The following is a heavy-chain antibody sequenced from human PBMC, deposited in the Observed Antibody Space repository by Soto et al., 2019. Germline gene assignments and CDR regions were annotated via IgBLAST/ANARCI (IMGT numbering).Heavy chain of an antibody. Sequence: QVQLVQSGAEVKKPGSSVKVSCKASGGTFSSYTISWVRQTPGQGLEWMGRIIPILGIANYAQKFQGRVTITADKSMSTAYMELSSLRSEDTAVYYCASRYDSSDYWGQGALVTVSS. V-gene: IGHV1-69*02. D-gene: IGHD3-22*01. CDR3: ASRYDSSDY. J-gene: IGHJ4*02. CDR2: IIPILGIA. CDR1: GGTFSSYT.